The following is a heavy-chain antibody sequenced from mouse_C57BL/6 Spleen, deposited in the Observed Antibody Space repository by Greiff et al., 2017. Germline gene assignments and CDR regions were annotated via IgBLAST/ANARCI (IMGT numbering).Heavy chain of an antibody. CDR1: GYTFTSYW. CDR2: IDPSDSYT. J-gene: IGHJ1*03. CDR3: ASGHWYFDV. V-gene: IGHV1-59*01. Sequence: VQLQQPGAELVRPGTSVKLSCKASGYTFTSYWMHWVKQRPGQGLEWIGVIDPSDSYTNYNQKFKGKATLTVDTSSSTAYMQLSSLTSEDSAVYYCASGHWYFDVWGTGTTVTVSS.